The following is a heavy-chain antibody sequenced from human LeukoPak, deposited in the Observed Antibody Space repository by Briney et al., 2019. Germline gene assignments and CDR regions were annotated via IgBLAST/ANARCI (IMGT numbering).Heavy chain of an antibody. CDR3: ARSTYSSTFYYYYMDV. J-gene: IGHJ6*03. CDR1: GGSISSGSYY. CDR2: IYTSGST. D-gene: IGHD6-13*01. V-gene: IGHV4-61*02. Sequence: SQTLSLTCTVSGGSISSGSYYWSWIRQPAGKGLEWIGRIYTSGSTNYNPSLKSRVTISVDTSKNQFSLKLSSVTAADTAVYYCARSTYSSTFYYYYMDVWGKGTTVTVSS.